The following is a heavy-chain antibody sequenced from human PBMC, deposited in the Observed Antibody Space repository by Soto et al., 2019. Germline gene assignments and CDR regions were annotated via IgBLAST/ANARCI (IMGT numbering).Heavy chain of an antibody. CDR3: AKDMKPIGPSNDFDY. CDR2: ISSSSSYI. CDR1: FTFSSYS. V-gene: IGHV3-21*01. Sequence: FTFSSYSMNWVRQAPGKGLEWVSSISSSSSYIYYADSVKGRFTISRDNAKNSLYLQMNSLRAEDTAVYYCAKDMKPIGPSNDFDYWGQGTLVTVSS. D-gene: IGHD3-16*01. J-gene: IGHJ4*02.